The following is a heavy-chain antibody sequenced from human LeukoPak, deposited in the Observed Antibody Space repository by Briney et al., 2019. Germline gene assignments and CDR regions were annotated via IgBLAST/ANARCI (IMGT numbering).Heavy chain of an antibody. J-gene: IGHJ6*03. V-gene: IGHV1-18*01. CDR1: GYTFTSYA. Sequence: ASVKVSCKAFGYTFTSYAISWVRQAPGQGLEWMGWISGYNGNTSYAQKLQGRVTMTTDTSTSTAYMELRRLRSDDTAVYYCARLRGYMDVWGKGTTVTVSS. CDR3: ARLRGYMDV. CDR2: ISGYNGNT.